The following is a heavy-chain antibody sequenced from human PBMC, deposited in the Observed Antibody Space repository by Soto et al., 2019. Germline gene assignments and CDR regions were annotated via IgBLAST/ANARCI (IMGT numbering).Heavy chain of an antibody. J-gene: IGHJ4*02. V-gene: IGHV5-51*01. CDR1: GYTFTDAW. Sequence: PGESLKISCKASGYTFTDAWIGWVRQMPGKGLEWMGIVYPGDSQTRYNPSFQGQITISADKSTTTAYLQWTSLKASDSAMYYCARQKGYWGQGTLVTVSS. CDR3: ARQKGY. CDR2: VYPGDSQT.